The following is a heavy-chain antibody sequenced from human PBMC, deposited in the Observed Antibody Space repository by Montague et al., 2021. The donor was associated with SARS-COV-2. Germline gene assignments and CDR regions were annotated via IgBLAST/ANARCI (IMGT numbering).Heavy chain of an antibody. J-gene: IGHJ4*02. Sequence: SLRLSCPASGFIFRNYAMSWVRQAPGKGLEWISVLYKDDRTTEYAGSVKGRFTISRDNSKNTLYLQMNSLRPEDTALYYCAKRDGYNPRNWSFDYGGQGTRSP. V-gene: IGHV3-23*03. CDR2: LYKDDRTT. CDR3: AKRDGYNPRNWSFDY. CDR1: GFIFRNYA. D-gene: IGHD5-24*01.